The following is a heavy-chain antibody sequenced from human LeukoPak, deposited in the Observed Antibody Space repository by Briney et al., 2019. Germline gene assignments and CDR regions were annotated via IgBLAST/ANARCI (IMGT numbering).Heavy chain of an antibody. D-gene: IGHD6-25*01. CDR3: AKVEAAGPGAY. Sequence: PGGSLRLSCAVSGFTFSSYAMSWVRQAPGKGLEWVSAISGSGGSTYYADSVKGRFTISRDKSQNTLYLQMNSLRAEDTAVYYCAKVEAAGPGAYWGQGTLVTVSS. CDR1: GFTFSSYA. V-gene: IGHV3-23*01. J-gene: IGHJ4*02. CDR2: ISGSGGST.